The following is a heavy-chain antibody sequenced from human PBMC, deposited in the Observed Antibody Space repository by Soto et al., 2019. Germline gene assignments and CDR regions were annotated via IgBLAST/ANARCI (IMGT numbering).Heavy chain of an antibody. Sequence: QLQLQESGPGLVKPSETLSLTCTVSGGSISSGTYYWGWIRQPPGKGLEWIGSMFYSGNAYYNPSLKSRVTISVDTSKNQFSLKLTSVTAADTAVYYCARQNPSYYDSSVGWFDPWGQGTLVTVSS. CDR3: ARQNPSYYDSSVGWFDP. D-gene: IGHD3-22*01. CDR2: MFYSGNA. J-gene: IGHJ5*02. V-gene: IGHV4-39*01. CDR1: GGSISSGTYY.